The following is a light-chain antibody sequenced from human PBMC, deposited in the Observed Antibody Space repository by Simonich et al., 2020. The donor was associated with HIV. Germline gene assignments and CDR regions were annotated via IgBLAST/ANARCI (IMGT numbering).Light chain of an antibody. Sequence: DILMTQSPSSLPASVGDRVTITCRASQGIRNSLAWYQQRPVKAPKLLINAAYRLESGVPSRFSGSGSGTEYTLTISSLQPEEFATYYCQQYYSTPLTFGGGTKVEIK. CDR2: AAY. J-gene: IGKJ4*01. CDR1: QGIRNS. V-gene: IGKV1-NL1*01. CDR3: QQYYSTPLT.